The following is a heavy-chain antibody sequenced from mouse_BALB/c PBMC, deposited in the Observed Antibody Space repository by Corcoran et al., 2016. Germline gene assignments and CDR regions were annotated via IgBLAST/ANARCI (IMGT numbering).Heavy chain of an antibody. CDR2: IDPANGNT. Sequence: EVQLQQSGAELVKPGASVKLSCTASGFNIKDTYMHWVKQRPEQGLEWIGRIDPANGNTKYDPKFQGKATITADTSSNTAYLQLSSLTSEDTAVYYCAITTVVAAMDDWGQGTSVTVSS. D-gene: IGHD1-1*01. V-gene: IGHV14-3*02. CDR1: GFNIKDTY. CDR3: AITTVVAAMDD. J-gene: IGHJ4*01.